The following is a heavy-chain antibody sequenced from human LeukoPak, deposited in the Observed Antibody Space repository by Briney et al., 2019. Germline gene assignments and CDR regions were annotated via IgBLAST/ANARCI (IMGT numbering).Heavy chain of an antibody. CDR2: ISSSGSTI. CDR1: GFTFSDYY. D-gene: IGHD3-9*01. CDR3: ARDAGYYDILTGYYSYFDY. Sequence: GGSLRLSCAASGFTFSDYYMSWLRQAPGKGLEWVSYISSSGSTIYYADSVKGRFTISRDNAKNSLYLQMNSLRAEDTAVYYCARDAGYYDILTGYYSYFDYWGQGTLVTVSS. V-gene: IGHV3-11*01. J-gene: IGHJ4*02.